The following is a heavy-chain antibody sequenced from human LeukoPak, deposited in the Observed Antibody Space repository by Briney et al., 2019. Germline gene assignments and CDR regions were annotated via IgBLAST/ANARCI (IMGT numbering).Heavy chain of an antibody. CDR2: IIPIFGTA. J-gene: IGHJ6*02. CDR3: ACDYGGNSGGYYYYYGMDV. V-gene: IGHV1-69*13. CDR1: GGTFSSYA. Sequence: ASVKVSCKASGGTFSSYAISWVRQAPGQGLEWMGGIIPIFGTANYAQKFQGRVTITADGSTSTAYMELSSLRSEDTAVYYCACDYGGNSGGYYYYYGMDVWGQGTTVTVSS. D-gene: IGHD4-23*01.